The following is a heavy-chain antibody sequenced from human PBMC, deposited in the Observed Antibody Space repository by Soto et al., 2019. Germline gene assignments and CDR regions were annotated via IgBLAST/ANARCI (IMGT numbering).Heavy chain of an antibody. CDR1: GGSINGYY. J-gene: IGHJ6*03. Sequence: PSETLSLTCTVSGGSINGYYWSWIRQHPGKGLEWIGYIYYSGSTYYNPSLKSRVTISVDTSKNQFSLKLSSVTAADTAVYYCARVDPAGPAAKLYYYYYYMDVWGKGTTVTVSS. D-gene: IGHD2-2*01. CDR2: IYYSGST. CDR3: ARVDPAGPAAKLYYYYYYMDV. V-gene: IGHV4-31*03.